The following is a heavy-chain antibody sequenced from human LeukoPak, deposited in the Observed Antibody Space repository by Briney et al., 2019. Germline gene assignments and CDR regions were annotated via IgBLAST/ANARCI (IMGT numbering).Heavy chain of an antibody. D-gene: IGHD1-26*01. CDR2: IYHSGST. CDR3: ARYSGSYYLDY. J-gene: IGHJ4*02. V-gene: IGHV4-30-2*05. CDR1: GGSISSGGYS. Sequence: PSETLSLTCAVSGGSISSGGYSWSWIRQPPGKGLEWIGYIYHSGSTYYNPSLKSRVTISVDTSKNQFSLKLNSVTAADTAVYYCARYSGSYYLDYWGQGTLVTVSS.